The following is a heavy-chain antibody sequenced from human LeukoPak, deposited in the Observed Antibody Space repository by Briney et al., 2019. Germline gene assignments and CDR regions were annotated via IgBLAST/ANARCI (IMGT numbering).Heavy chain of an antibody. D-gene: IGHD5-18*01. J-gene: IGHJ3*02. V-gene: IGHV1-69*04. CDR1: GGTFSSYA. Sequence: SVKVSCKASGGTFSSYAISWVRQAPGQGLEWMGRIIPILGIANYAQKFQGRVTITADKSTSTAYMELSSLRSEDTAVYYCARDSCGYSYGCQSVYAFDIWGQGAMVTVSS. CDR3: ARDSCGYSYGCQSVYAFDI. CDR2: IIPILGIA.